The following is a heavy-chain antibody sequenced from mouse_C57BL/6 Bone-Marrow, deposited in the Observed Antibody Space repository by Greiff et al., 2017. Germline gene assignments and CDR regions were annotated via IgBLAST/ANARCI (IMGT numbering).Heavy chain of an antibody. CDR1: GYTFTNYW. J-gene: IGHJ2*01. V-gene: IGHV1-63*01. D-gene: IGHD4-1*01. CDR2: IYPGGGYT. CDR3: AREGNGTFFDY. Sequence: VQLQESGAELVRPGTSVKMSCKASGYTFTNYWIGWVKQGPGHGLEWIGDIYPGGGYTNYNEKFNGKATLTADKSSSTAYMQLSSLTSEASAIYICAREGNGTFFDYWGQGTTLTVSS.